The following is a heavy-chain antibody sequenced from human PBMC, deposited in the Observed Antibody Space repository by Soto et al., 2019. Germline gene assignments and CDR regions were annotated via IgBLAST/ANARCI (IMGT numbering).Heavy chain of an antibody. J-gene: IGHJ5*02. V-gene: IGHV1-46*03. CDR1: GYTFTSYY. CDR3: ARDWAVVVAINENWFDP. CDR2: INPSGGST. Sequence: ASVKVSCKASGYTFTSYYMHWLRQAPGQGLEWMGIINPSGGSTSYAQKFQGRVTMTRDTSTSTVYMELSSLRSEDTAVYYCARDWAVVVAINENWFDPWGQGTLVTVSS. D-gene: IGHD2-15*01.